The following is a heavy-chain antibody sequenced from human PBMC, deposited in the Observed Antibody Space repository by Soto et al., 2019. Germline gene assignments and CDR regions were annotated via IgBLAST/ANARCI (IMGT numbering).Heavy chain of an antibody. Sequence: SESLSLTCTVYGGSISSNYWTWIRQPPGKGLEWIGYVYNSGSTNYNPSLKSRVTISEDTSKSQFSLKVNSMTAADTAVYYCARYRREAVAGYTLDNWGQGILVTVSS. CDR1: GGSISSNY. CDR3: ARYRREAVAGYTLDN. D-gene: IGHD6-13*01. J-gene: IGHJ4*02. CDR2: VYNSGST. V-gene: IGHV4-59*01.